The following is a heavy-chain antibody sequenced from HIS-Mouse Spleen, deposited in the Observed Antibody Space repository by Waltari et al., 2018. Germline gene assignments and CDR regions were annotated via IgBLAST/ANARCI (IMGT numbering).Heavy chain of an antibody. D-gene: IGHD6-13*01. V-gene: IGHV4-39*07. Sequence: QLQLQESGPGLVTPSETLSLTCTVSGGSISSSRYYSGWIRQPPGKGLEWIGSIYYSGSTYYNPSLKSRVTISVDTSKNQFSLKLSSVTAADTAVYYCAREIPYSSSWYDWYFDLWGRGTLVTVSS. CDR3: AREIPYSSSWYDWYFDL. CDR2: IYYSGST. J-gene: IGHJ2*01. CDR1: GGSISSSRYY.